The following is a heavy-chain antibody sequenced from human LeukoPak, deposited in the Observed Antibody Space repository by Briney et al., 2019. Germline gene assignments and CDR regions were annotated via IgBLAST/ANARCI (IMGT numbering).Heavy chain of an antibody. CDR3: ARDGGDSLYGMDV. V-gene: IGHV4-59*01. D-gene: IGHD3-16*01. CDR1: GGSISSYY. Sequence: SETLSLTCTVSGGSISSYYWSWIRQPPGKGLEWIGYIYYSGSTNYNPSLKSRVTISVDTSKHQFSLKLSSVTAADTAVYYCARDGGDSLYGMDVWGQGTTVTVSS. J-gene: IGHJ6*02. CDR2: IYYSGST.